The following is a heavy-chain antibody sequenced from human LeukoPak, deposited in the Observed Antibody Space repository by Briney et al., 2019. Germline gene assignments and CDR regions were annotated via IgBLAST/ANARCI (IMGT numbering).Heavy chain of an antibody. CDR2: ISSSGST. V-gene: IGHV4-61*02. J-gene: IGHJ5*02. CDR3: ARGWAAAGKGWFDP. CDR1: GDSISSGDYY. Sequence: PSETLSLTCTVSGDSISSGDYYWSWIRQPAGKGLEWIGRISSSGSTNYNPSLKSRVTISVDTSKNQFSLKLSSVTAADTAVYYCARGWAAAGKGWFDPWGQGTLVTVSS. D-gene: IGHD6-13*01.